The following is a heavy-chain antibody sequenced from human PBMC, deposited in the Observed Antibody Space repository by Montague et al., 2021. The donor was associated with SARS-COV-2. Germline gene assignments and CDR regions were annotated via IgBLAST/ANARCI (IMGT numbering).Heavy chain of an antibody. CDR1: GGSISSSNW. CDR2: IYHSGST. Sequence: SETLSLTCAVSGGSISSSNWWSWVRQPPGKGLEWIGEIYHSGSTNYNPSLKSRVTISVDTSKNQFSLKLSSVTAADTAVYYCARDQWQQLAPGVYYYYGMDVWGQGTTVTVSS. V-gene: IGHV4-4*02. J-gene: IGHJ6*02. D-gene: IGHD6-13*01. CDR3: ARDQWQQLAPGVYYYYGMDV.